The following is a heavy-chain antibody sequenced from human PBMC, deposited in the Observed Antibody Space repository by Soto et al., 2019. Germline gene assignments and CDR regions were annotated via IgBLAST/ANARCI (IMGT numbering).Heavy chain of an antibody. V-gene: IGHV3-23*01. CDR3: AKDRPITMVRGVSQNWFDP. D-gene: IGHD3-10*01. CDR2: ISGSGGST. CDR1: GFTFSSYA. Sequence: GSLRLSCAASGFTFSSYAMSWVRQSPGKGLEWVSAISGSGGSTYYADSVKGRFTISRDNSKNTLYLQMNSLRAEDTAVYYCAKDRPITMVRGVSQNWFDPWGQGTLVTVSS. J-gene: IGHJ5*02.